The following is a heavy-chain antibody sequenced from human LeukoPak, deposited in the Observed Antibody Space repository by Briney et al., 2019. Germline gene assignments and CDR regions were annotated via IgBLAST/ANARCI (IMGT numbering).Heavy chain of an antibody. V-gene: IGHV4-39*07. CDR2: IFYSGST. CDR1: GGSISSSSYF. Sequence: SETLSLTCTVSGGSISSSSYFWGWIRQPPGKGLEWIGSIFYSGSTYYSPSLKSRVTISVDTSKNQLSLKLTSVTAADTAVYYCARGRGEGRGIALIRGVRAPSYNWFDPWGHGTQVTVSS. D-gene: IGHD3-10*01. CDR3: ARGRGEGRGIALIRGVRAPSYNWFDP. J-gene: IGHJ5*02.